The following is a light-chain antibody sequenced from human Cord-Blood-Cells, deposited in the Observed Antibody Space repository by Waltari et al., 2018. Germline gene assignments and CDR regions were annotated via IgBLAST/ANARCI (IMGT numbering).Light chain of an antibody. CDR1: HSVLYSSNNKNY. Sequence: DIVMTQSPDSLAVSLGARATINCKSRHSVLYSSNNKNYLAWYQQKPGQPPKLLIYWASTRESGVPDRFSGSGSGTDFTLTISSLQAEDVAVYYCQQYYSTTYTFGQGTKLEIK. CDR2: WAS. V-gene: IGKV4-1*01. CDR3: QQYYSTTYT. J-gene: IGKJ2*01.